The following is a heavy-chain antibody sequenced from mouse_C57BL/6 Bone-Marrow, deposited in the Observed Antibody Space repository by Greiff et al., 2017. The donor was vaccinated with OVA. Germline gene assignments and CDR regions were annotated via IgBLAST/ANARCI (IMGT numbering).Heavy chain of an antibody. V-gene: IGHV1-81*01. J-gene: IGHJ3*01. CDR1: GYTFTSYG. Sequence: QVQLQQSGAELARPGASVKLSCKASGYTFTSYGISWVKQRPGQGLEWIGEIYPSSGNTYYTEKFKGKATLTADKSSSTAYMQLSSLTSEDSAVDFGARGRGCGTWFAYWGQGTLVTVSA. CDR2: IYPSSGNT. CDR3: ARGRGCGTWFAY.